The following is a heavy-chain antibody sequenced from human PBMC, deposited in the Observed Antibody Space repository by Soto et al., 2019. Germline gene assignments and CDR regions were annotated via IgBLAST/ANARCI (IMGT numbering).Heavy chain of an antibody. D-gene: IGHD2-2*01. CDR2: IKQDASER. CDR1: GFTYSKYW. J-gene: IGHJ4*02. CDR3: ARDSRTLFETNRVSSDY. V-gene: IGHV3-7*03. Sequence: GGSLRLSCVASGFTYSKYWMSWARQAPGKGLEWVADIKQDASERNYMDSVRGRFTISRDNAKNSVYLQMDSLRAEDTAVYYCARDSRTLFETNRVSSDYWGQGTLVTVSS.